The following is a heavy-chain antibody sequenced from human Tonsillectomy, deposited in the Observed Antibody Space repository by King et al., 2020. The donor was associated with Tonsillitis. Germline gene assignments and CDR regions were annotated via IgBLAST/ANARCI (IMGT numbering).Heavy chain of an antibody. CDR3: ARDSFFDAFDI. CDR2: ISYSGST. Sequence: VQLQESGPGLVKPSETLSLTCTVSGGSISSFYWNWIRQPPGKGLEWIGYISYSGSTNYNPSLKSRVTISVDTSKNQFSLRLSSVTAADTAVYYCARDSFFDAFDIWGQGTVVTVSS. J-gene: IGHJ3*02. V-gene: IGHV4-59*01. CDR1: GGSISSFY. D-gene: IGHD2-15*01.